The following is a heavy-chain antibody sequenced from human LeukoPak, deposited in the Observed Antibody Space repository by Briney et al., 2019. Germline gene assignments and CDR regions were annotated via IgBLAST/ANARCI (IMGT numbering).Heavy chain of an antibody. Sequence: ASVKVSCKASGGTFTSYAISWVRQAPGQGLEWMGWMNPNSGNTGYAQKFQGRVTMTRNTSRSTAYMELSSLRSEDTAVYYCASYGNYDFWSGYSRYYYYGMDVWGQGTTVTVSS. V-gene: IGHV1-8*02. D-gene: IGHD3-3*01. J-gene: IGHJ6*02. CDR2: MNPNSGNT. CDR1: GGTFTSYA. CDR3: ASYGNYDFWSGYSRYYYYGMDV.